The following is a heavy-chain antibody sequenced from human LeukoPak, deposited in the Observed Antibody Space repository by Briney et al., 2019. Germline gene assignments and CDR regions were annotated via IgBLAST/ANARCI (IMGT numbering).Heavy chain of an antibody. D-gene: IGHD2-15*01. CDR3: ARAILGYCSGGSCHNWFDP. J-gene: IGHJ5*02. CDR2: ILYDGRTT. CDR1: GFTFRSYT. V-gene: IGHV3-30*04. Sequence: GRSLRLSCAASGFTFRSYTMHWVRQAPCKGLEWVAVILYDGRTTNYAESVRGRFTISRDNAKNTLYLQMNSLRAEDTAVYYCARAILGYCSGGSCHNWFDPWGQGXLVTVSS.